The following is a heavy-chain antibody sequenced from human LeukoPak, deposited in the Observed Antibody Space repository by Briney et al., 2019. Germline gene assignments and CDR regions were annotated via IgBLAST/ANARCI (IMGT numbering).Heavy chain of an antibody. J-gene: IGHJ4*02. V-gene: IGHV1-2*02. CDR3: TRDAPNSPLHY. D-gene: IGHD2/OR15-2a*01. CDR2: INLKSGAT. CDR1: GNIVTEWS. Sequence: ASVKVSCKASGNIVTEWSIHWVRPATGQGLESMGWINLKSGATYYIQKFQDRVTMTRDPFTSTAYMDLSKLTSDDTAFYYCTRDAPNSPLHYWGQGTLVTVSS.